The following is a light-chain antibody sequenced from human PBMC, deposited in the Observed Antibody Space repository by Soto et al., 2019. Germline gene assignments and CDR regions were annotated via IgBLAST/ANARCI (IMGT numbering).Light chain of an antibody. V-gene: IGKV1-33*01. CDR1: QDISNY. Sequence: DIQMTQSPSSLSAAVGDRVTITCQASQDISNYLNWYQQKPGKAPKLLIYDASNLETEVPSRFSGSGSGTDFTFTISRLQPEDIATYYCQQYDNLPSITFGQGKRLEIK. CDR3: QQYDNLPSIT. J-gene: IGKJ5*01. CDR2: DAS.